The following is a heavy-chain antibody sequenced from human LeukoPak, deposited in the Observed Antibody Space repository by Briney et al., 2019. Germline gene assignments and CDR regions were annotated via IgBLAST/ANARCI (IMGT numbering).Heavy chain of an antibody. V-gene: IGHV3-33*06. J-gene: IGHJ4*02. D-gene: IGHD3-16*01. CDR1: EFSISTSA. CDR2: LWYDGSAQ. CDR3: AKAKAPYDWHFDS. Sequence: PGRALRLSCAASEFSISTSAMHWVRQAPGKGLEWVAALWYDGSAQYYADSVKGRFTISRDSSKNTVYLQMDSLRVEDTAVYYCAKAKAPYDWHFDSWGQGTLVTVSS.